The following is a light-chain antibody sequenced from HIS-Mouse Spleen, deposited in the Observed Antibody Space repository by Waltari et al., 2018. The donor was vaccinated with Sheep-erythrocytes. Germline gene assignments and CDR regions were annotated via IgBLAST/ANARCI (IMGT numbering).Light chain of an antibody. J-gene: IGKJ4*01. CDR2: AAS. V-gene: IGKV1-39*01. CDR1: QSISSY. Sequence: DIQMTQSPSSLSASVGDRVTITCRASQSISSYLNWDQQKPGKAPKLLIYAASRLESGVPSRFSGSGSGTDFTLTISSLQPEDFATYYCQQSYSTPPTFGGGTKVEIK. CDR3: QQSYSTPPT.